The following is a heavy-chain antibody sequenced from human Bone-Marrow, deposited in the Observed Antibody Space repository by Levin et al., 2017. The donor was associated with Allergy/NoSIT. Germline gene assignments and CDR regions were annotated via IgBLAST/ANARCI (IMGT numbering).Heavy chain of an antibody. CDR1: GGSVSSGDYY. CDR2: IYNYGST. D-gene: IGHD1-26*01. CDR3: ARGRSYNSVSIPESYYFDS. V-gene: IGHV4-30-4*01. Sequence: SQTLSLTCTVSGGSVSSGDYYWSWIRQPPGEGLEWLGYIYNYGSTHFNPSLRSRLAISLDTSKNQFSLRLTSVTAADTAVYSCARGRSYNSVSIPESYYFDSWGQGALVTVSS. J-gene: IGHJ4*02.